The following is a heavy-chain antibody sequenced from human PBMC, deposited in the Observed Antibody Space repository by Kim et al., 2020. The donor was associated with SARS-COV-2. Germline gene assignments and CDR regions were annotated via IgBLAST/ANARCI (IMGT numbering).Heavy chain of an antibody. Sequence: SETLSLTCTVSGGSISSSSYYWGWIRQPPGKGLEWIGSIYYSGSTYYNPSLKSRVTISVDTSKNQFSLKLSSVTAADTAVYYCARGFNWFDPWGQGTLVTVSS. CDR1: GGSISSSSYY. J-gene: IGHJ5*02. CDR2: IYYSGST. V-gene: IGHV4-39*07. CDR3: ARGFNWFDP.